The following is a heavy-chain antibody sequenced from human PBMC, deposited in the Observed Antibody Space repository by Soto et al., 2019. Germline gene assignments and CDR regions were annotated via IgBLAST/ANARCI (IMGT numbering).Heavy chain of an antibody. V-gene: IGHV3-53*01. Sequence: PGGSLRLSCAASGFTVSSNYMSWVRQAPGKGLEWVSVIYSGGSTYYADSVKGRFTISRDNSKSTLYLQMNSLRAEDTAVYYCASFRDRFDCISTSCYAQGHYYGMDVWGQGTTVTVSS. J-gene: IGHJ6*02. D-gene: IGHD2-2*01. CDR2: IYSGGST. CDR1: GFTVSSNY. CDR3: ASFRDRFDCISTSCYAQGHYYGMDV.